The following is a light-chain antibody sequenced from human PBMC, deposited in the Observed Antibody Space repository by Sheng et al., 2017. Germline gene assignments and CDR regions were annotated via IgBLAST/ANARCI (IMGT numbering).Light chain of an antibody. J-gene: IGKJ2*01. V-gene: IGKV1-39*01. CDR3: QQSHSTPNT. Sequence: DIQMTQSPSSLSASIGDRVTITCRASQSITSYLNWYQQKPGKAPKLLISAASSLQSGVPSRFSGSGSGTDFTLTISSLQSEDFAIYYCQQSHSTPNTFGQGTKLEIK. CDR2: AAS. CDR1: QSITSY.